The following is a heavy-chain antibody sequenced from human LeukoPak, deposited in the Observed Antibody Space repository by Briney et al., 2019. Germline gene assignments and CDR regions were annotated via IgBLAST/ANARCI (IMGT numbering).Heavy chain of an antibody. D-gene: IGHD2-2*03. V-gene: IGHV3-33*08. CDR2: IWYDGSNK. Sequence: GGSLRLSCAASGFTFSSYAMSWVCQAPGKGLEWVAVIWYDGSNKYYADSVKGRFTISRDNSKNTLYLQMNSLRAEDTAVYYCARGLDIVVVPAANDAFDIWGQGTMVTVSS. J-gene: IGHJ3*02. CDR1: GFTFSSYA. CDR3: ARGLDIVVVPAANDAFDI.